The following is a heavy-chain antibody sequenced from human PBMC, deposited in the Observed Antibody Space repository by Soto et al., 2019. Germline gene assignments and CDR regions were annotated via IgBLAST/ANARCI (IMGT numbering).Heavy chain of an antibody. CDR1: GYPFTSYG. CDR2: ISAYNGKT. D-gene: IGHD6-19*01. J-gene: IGHJ4*01. V-gene: IGHV1-18*01. Sequence: QVQLVQSGAEAKKPGASVKVSCKTSGYPFTSYGINWVRQAPGQGPEWMGWISAYNGKTSYTQKFQGRVTMTTDTSTSTAYMELRSLRSDDTAVYYCARDRLIAVTGLLHDWGHVTLVTVSS. CDR3: ARDRLIAVTGLLHD.